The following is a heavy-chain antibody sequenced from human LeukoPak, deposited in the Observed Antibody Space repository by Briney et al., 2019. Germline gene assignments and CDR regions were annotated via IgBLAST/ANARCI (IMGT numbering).Heavy chain of an antibody. CDR3: AREAMIVALAWFDP. D-gene: IGHD3-22*01. Sequence: GGSLRLSCAASGFTFSDYYVSWIRPAPGKGLECVSYISSSGNTIYYADSVKGRFTISRDNAKNSLYLQMNSLRAEDTAVYYCAREAMIVALAWFDPWGQGTLVTVSS. V-gene: IGHV3-11*01. CDR2: ISSSGNTI. J-gene: IGHJ5*02. CDR1: GFTFSDYY.